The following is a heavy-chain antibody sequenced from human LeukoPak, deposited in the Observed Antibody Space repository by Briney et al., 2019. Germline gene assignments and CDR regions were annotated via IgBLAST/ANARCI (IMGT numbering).Heavy chain of an antibody. V-gene: IGHV3-74*03. CDR2: ISRDGSTT. Sequence: EGSLRLSCAASGLTFSSYWMHWVRQAPGKGLVWVSRISRDGSTTTYADSVKGRFTISRDNAKNTLYLQMNSLRAEDTAVYYCARETDGYNQWYFDYWGQGTLVTVSS. CDR1: GLTFSSYW. CDR3: ARETDGYNQWYFDY. D-gene: IGHD5-24*01. J-gene: IGHJ4*02.